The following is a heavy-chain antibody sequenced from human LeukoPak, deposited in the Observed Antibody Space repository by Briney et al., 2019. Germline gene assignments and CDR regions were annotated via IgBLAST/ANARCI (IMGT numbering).Heavy chain of an antibody. CDR1: GFTFSDYY. CDR3: AKDQATGSYYFDY. CDR2: ISSSGSTI. V-gene: IGHV3-11*04. D-gene: IGHD6-13*01. Sequence: GGSLRLSCAASGFTFSDYYMSWIRQAPGKGLEWVSYISSSGSTIYYADSVKGRFTISRDNSKNTLYLQMNSLRAEDTAVYYCAKDQATGSYYFDYWGQGTLVTVSS. J-gene: IGHJ4*02.